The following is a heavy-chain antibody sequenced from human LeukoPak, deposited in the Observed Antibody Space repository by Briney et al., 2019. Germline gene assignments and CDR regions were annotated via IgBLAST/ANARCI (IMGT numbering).Heavy chain of an antibody. CDR2: ISWNSGSI. CDR1: GFTFDDYA. CDR3: AKDNYYDSSGYSTIDY. D-gene: IGHD3-22*01. V-gene: IGHV3-9*01. J-gene: IGHJ4*02. Sequence: GRSLRLSCAASGFTFDDYAMHWVRQDPGKGLEWVSGISWNSGSIGYADSVKGRFTISRDNAKNSLYLQMNSLRAEDTALYYCAKDNYYDSSGYSTIDYWGQGTLVTVSS.